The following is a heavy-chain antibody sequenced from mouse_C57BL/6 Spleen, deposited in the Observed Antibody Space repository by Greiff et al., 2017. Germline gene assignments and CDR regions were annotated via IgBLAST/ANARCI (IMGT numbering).Heavy chain of an antibody. CDR3: ARVYYYGSSPSGYFDV. Sequence: EVMLVESEGGLVQPGSSMKLSCTASGFTFSDYYMAWVRQVPEKGLEWVANINYDGSSTYYLDSLKSRFIISRDNAKNILYLLMSSLKSEDTATYYCARVYYYGSSPSGYFDVWGTGTTVTVSS. D-gene: IGHD1-1*01. V-gene: IGHV5-16*01. CDR2: INYDGSST. CDR1: GFTFSDYY. J-gene: IGHJ1*03.